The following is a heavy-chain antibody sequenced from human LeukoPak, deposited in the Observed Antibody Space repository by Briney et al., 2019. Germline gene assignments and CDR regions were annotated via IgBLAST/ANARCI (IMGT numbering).Heavy chain of an antibody. Sequence: GGSLRLSCAASGFTFSSYGMHWVRQAPGKRLEWVAVISYDGSNKYYADSVKGRFTISRDNSKNTLYLQMNSLRAEDTAVYYCAREGGYSSSWSRLGMDVWGQGTTVTVSS. D-gene: IGHD6-13*01. CDR1: GFTFSSYG. CDR2: ISYDGSNK. J-gene: IGHJ6*02. V-gene: IGHV3-30*03. CDR3: AREGGYSSSWSRLGMDV.